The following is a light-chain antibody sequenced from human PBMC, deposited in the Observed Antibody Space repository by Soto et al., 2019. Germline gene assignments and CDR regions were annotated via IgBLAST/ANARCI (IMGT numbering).Light chain of an antibody. CDR1: QSLLHSNGYNY. V-gene: IGKV2-28*01. J-gene: IGKJ2*01. Sequence: DIVMTQSPLSLPVTPGEPASISCRSSQSLLHSNGYNYLDWYLQKPGQSPHLLIYLGSNRASGVPDRFSGSGYGTDFTLKISRVEAEDVGVYYCMQALQTPYTFGQGTRLEIK. CDR2: LGS. CDR3: MQALQTPYT.